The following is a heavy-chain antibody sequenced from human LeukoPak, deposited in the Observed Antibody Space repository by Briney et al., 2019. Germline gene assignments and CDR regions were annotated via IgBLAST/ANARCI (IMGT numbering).Heavy chain of an antibody. CDR2: ISSSGSTI. CDR1: GFTFSSYE. CDR3: AELGITMIGGV. D-gene: IGHD3-10*02. V-gene: IGHV3-48*03. Sequence: GGPLRLSCAASGFTFSSYEMTWVRQAPGKGLEWVSYISSSGSTIYYADSVKGRFTIYRDNAKNSLYLQMNSLRAEDTAVYYCAELGITMIGGVWGKGTTVTISS. J-gene: IGHJ6*04.